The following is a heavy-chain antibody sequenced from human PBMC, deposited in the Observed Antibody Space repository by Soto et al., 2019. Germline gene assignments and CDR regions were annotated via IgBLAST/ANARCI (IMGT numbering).Heavy chain of an antibody. CDR3: ARGIATGQLDP. Sequence: ASVKVSCKASGYTFTRYTMNWVRQAPGQRLEWMGWINPDNGNAKSSQKFQDRVIITRDTSASTAYMDLSSLRSEDTAVYYCARGIATGQLDPWGQGTLVTVST. CDR1: GYTFTRYT. J-gene: IGHJ5*02. D-gene: IGHD2-15*01. CDR2: INPDNGNA. V-gene: IGHV1-3*01.